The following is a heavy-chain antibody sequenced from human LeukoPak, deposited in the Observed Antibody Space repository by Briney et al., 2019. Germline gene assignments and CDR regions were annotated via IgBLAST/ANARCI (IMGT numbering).Heavy chain of an antibody. J-gene: IGHJ5*02. CDR1: ARSISSYY. D-gene: IGHD5-18*01. CDR3: ARREGGYSYGYWFDP. Sequence: SQTLSLTCLVAARSISSYYWSCIRQPPGKGLDWIGYTYSSGSTNYHPSLKSGVTISVDTSKNQYSLKLSSVTAADTAVYYCARREGGYSYGYWFDPWGQGTLVTVSS. V-gene: IGHV4-59*08. CDR2: TYSSGST.